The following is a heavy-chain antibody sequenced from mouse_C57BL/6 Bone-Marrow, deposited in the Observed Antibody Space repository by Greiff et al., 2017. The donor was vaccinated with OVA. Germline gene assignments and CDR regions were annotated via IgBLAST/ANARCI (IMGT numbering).Heavy chain of an antibody. CDR1: GYTFTSYW. J-gene: IGHJ1*03. CDR3: ARPRITTVVATDWYFDV. Sequence: QVQLQQPGAELVRPGSSVKLSCKASGYTFTSYWMHWVKQRPIQGLEWIGNIDPSDSDTHYNQKFKDTATLTVDKSSSTAYMQLSSLTSENSAVYDCARPRITTVVATDWYFDVWGTGTTVTVSS. D-gene: IGHD1-1*01. V-gene: IGHV1-52*01. CDR2: IDPSDSDT.